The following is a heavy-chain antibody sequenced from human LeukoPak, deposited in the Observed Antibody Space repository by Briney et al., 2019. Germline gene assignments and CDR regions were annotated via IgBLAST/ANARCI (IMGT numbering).Heavy chain of an antibody. Sequence: GGSLRLSCAASGFTFSNYAMSWVRQAPGKGLEWVSIISGSSDNTYYADSVKGRFTISRDNSKDTLYLQMNSLRAEDTAVYYCAKSVASHCSGGSCYSPFDYWGQGTLVTVSS. CDR2: ISGSSDNT. J-gene: IGHJ4*02. V-gene: IGHV3-23*01. CDR3: AKSVASHCSGGSCYSPFDY. CDR1: GFTFSNYA. D-gene: IGHD2-15*01.